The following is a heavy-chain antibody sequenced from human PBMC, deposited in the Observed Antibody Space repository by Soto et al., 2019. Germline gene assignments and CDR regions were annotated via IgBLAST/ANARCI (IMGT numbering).Heavy chain of an antibody. CDR1: GYSFTSYW. V-gene: IGHV5-51*01. Sequence: EVQLVPSGAEVKKPGESLKISCKGSGYSFTSYWIGWVRQMPGKGLEWMGIIYPGDSDTRYSPSFQGQVTISADKSISTAYLQWSSLKASDTAMYYCARHRMTRCSGGSCYPYYFDYWGQGTLVTVSS. CDR2: IYPGDSDT. D-gene: IGHD2-15*01. J-gene: IGHJ4*02. CDR3: ARHRMTRCSGGSCYPYYFDY.